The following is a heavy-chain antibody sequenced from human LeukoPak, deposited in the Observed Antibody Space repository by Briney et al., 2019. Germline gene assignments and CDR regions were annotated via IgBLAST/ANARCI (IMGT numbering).Heavy chain of an antibody. Sequence: SETLSLTCTVSGGSISGFFWSWIRQPAGRGLDWIGRLSASGSTNYNPSLKSRVTMSVDTPKNQFSLKLSSVTAADTAVYYCARVRALAGIPDWYFDLWGRGTLVTVSS. D-gene: IGHD2-2*02. V-gene: IGHV4-4*07. CDR2: LSASGST. J-gene: IGHJ2*01. CDR3: ARVRALAGIPDWYFDL. CDR1: GGSISGFF.